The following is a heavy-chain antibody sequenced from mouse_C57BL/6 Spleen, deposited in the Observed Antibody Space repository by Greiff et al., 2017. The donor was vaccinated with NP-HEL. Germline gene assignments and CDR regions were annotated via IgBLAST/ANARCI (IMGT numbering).Heavy chain of an antibody. D-gene: IGHD2-2*01. CDR2: IYPGSGST. Sequence: QVQLQQPGAELVKPGASVKMSCKASGYTFTSYWITWVKQRPGQGLEWIGEIYPGSGSTNYNEKFKSKATLTVDTSSSTADMQLSSLTSEDSAVYYCARGEGYDDYWGQGTTLTVSS. CDR3: ARGEGYDDY. J-gene: IGHJ2*01. CDR1: GYTFTSYW. V-gene: IGHV1-55*01.